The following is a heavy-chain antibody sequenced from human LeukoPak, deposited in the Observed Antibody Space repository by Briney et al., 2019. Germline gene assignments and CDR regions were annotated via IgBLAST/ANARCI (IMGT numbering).Heavy chain of an antibody. V-gene: IGHV3-23*01. D-gene: IGHD3-3*01. J-gene: IGHJ4*02. CDR1: GFTFSNYG. CDR2: ITGSGGST. CDR3: ARDERLLSFLK. Sequence: GGSLRLSCAASGFTFSNYGLSWVRQAPGKGLEWVSGITGSGGSTYYADSVKGRFTISRHNSKNTLYLQMNSLRAEDTAIYYCARDERLLSFLKWGQGTLVTVSS.